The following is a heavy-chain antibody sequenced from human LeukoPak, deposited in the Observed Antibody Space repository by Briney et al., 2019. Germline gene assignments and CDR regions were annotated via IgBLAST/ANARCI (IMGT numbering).Heavy chain of an antibody. Sequence: GGSLRLSCAASGFTFSSYSMNWVRQAPGKGLEWVSFISSSGSFICYADSVKGRFTISRDNAKNSLYVQMNSLRAEDTAVYYCAREDGLFGELFSPLDYWGQGTLVTVSS. V-gene: IGHV3-21*01. CDR1: GFTFSSYS. CDR2: ISSSGSFI. J-gene: IGHJ4*02. CDR3: AREDGLFGELFSPLDY. D-gene: IGHD3-10*02.